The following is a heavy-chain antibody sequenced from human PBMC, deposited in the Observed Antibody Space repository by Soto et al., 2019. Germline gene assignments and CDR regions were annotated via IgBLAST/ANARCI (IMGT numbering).Heavy chain of an antibody. Sequence: GGSLRLSCAASGFTLSDHYMDWVRQAPGKGLEWVGRTRNKAKSYTTEYAASVKGRFTISADESKNSLFLQMNSLKTEDTAVYHCATLVLQRTDGFDMWGQGTLVTVSS. CDR2: TRNKAKSYTT. CDR3: ATLVLQRTDGFDM. V-gene: IGHV3-72*01. D-gene: IGHD3-22*01. J-gene: IGHJ3*02. CDR1: GFTLSDHY.